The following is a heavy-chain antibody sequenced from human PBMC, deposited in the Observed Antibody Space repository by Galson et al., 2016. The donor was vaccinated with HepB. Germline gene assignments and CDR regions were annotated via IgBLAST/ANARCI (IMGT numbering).Heavy chain of an antibody. V-gene: IGHV4-55*08. CDR2: IHHSGNT. J-gene: IGHJ4*02. Sequence: SETLSLTCAVSGDSISNGDWWNWVRQPPGEGLEWIGQIHHSGNTIYNPSLTSRLNMSVDTSRNQFSLNLNFVTVADTAFYYCARDRAHGEDHHGIFLDYWGRGLLVTVSS. D-gene: IGHD3-3*02. CDR1: GDSISNGDW. CDR3: ARDRAHGEDHHGIFLDY.